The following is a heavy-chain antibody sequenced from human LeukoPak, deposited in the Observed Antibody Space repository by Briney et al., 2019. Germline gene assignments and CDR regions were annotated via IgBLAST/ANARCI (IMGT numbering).Heavy chain of an antibody. Sequence: ASVKVSCTASGGTFSSYAISWVRQAPGQGLEWMGGIIPIFGTANYAQKFQGRVTITADESTSTAYMELSSLRSEDTAVYYCARERKYSGSYFYWYFDLWGRGTLVTVSS. CDR1: GGTFSSYA. CDR2: IIPIFGTA. D-gene: IGHD1-26*01. CDR3: ARERKYSGSYFYWYFDL. V-gene: IGHV1-69*01. J-gene: IGHJ2*01.